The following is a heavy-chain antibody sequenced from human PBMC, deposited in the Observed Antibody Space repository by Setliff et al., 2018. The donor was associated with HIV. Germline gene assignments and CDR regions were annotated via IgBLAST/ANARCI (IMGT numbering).Heavy chain of an antibody. D-gene: IGHD3-10*01. CDR3: ARHWLPYYYGSGSTFPYYMDV. J-gene: IGHJ6*03. V-gene: IGHV4-34*01. CDR2: ITHSGST. CDR1: GGSFTDIGGSFTDYY. Sequence: SETLSLTCAVFGGSFTDIGGSFTDYYWIWIRQPPGKGLEWIGEITHSGSTNYNPSLKSRFTITVDTSKNQFSLKLSSVTAADTAVYYCARHWLPYYYGSGSTFPYYMDVWGKGTTVTVSS.